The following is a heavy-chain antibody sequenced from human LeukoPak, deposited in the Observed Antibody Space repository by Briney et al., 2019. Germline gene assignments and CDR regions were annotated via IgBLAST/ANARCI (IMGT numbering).Heavy chain of an antibody. D-gene: IGHD6-19*01. CDR2: IYGGGST. J-gene: IGHJ4*02. CDR1: GLSVSSNF. V-gene: IGHV3-53*01. CDR3: ASWPVGWYGEDS. Sequence: GGSLRLSCAATGLSVSSNFMSWVRQAPGKGLEWVSVIYGGGSTYYADSVRGRFTISRDTPKNTLYLQMNSLRVEDTAVYYCASWPVGWYGEDSWGQGTLVTVSS.